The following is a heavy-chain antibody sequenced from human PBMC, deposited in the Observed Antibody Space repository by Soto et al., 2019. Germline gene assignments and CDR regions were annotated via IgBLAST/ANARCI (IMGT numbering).Heavy chain of an antibody. D-gene: IGHD6-13*01. V-gene: IGHV5-10-1*01. CDR2: IDPSDSYT. CDR3: ARLKAGYSSSWYRPGDY. J-gene: IGHJ4*02. Sequence: PGESLKISCQGSGYGFTSYWISWVRQMPGKGLEWMGRIDPSDSYTNYSPSFQGHVTISADKSISTAYLQWSSLKASDTAMYYCARLKAGYSSSWYRPGDYWGQGTLVTVSS. CDR1: GYGFTSYW.